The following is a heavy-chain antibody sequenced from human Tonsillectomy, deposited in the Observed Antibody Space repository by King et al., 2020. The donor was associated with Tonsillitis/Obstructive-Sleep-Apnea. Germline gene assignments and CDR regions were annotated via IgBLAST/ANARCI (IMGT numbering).Heavy chain of an antibody. J-gene: IGHJ6*03. D-gene: IGHD3-3*01. CDR2: ISAYNGNT. Sequence: VQLVESGAEVKKPGASVKVSCKASGYTFTSYGISWVRQAPGQGLEWMGWISAYNGNTKYAQKLQGRFTMTKDTSTSTAYMELRSLRSDETAVYYCASSTIVGVAIYYMDVWGKGTTVTVSS. V-gene: IGHV1-18*01. CDR3: ASSTIVGVAIYYMDV. CDR1: GYTFTSYG.